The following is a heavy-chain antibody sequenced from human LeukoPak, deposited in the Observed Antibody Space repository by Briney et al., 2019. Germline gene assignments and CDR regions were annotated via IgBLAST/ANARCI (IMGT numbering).Heavy chain of an antibody. CDR1: GFSLSTSGMR. CDR2: IDWDDDK. D-gene: IGHD5-18*01. Sequence: SGPTLVNPTQTLTLTCTFSGFSLSTSGMRVSWIRQPPGKALEWPARIDWDDDKFYSTSLKTRLTISKDTSKNQVVLTMTNMDPVDTATYYCARARGYSYGFDYWGQGTLVTVSS. V-gene: IGHV2-70*04. CDR3: ARARGYSYGFDY. J-gene: IGHJ4*02.